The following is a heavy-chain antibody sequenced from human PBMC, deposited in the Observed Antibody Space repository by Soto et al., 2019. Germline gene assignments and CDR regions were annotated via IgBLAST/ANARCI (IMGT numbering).Heavy chain of an antibody. V-gene: IGHV1-2*04. CDR2: INPNSGGT. CDR3: ARGGAIAARPLFDYYYYMDV. J-gene: IGHJ6*03. Sequence: ASVKVSCKASGYTFTGYYMHWVRQAPGQGLEWMGWINPNSGGTNYAQKFQGWVTMTRDTSISTAYMELSRLRSDDTAVYYCARGGAIAARPLFDYYYYMDVWGKGTTVTVSS. D-gene: IGHD6-6*01. CDR1: GYTFTGYY.